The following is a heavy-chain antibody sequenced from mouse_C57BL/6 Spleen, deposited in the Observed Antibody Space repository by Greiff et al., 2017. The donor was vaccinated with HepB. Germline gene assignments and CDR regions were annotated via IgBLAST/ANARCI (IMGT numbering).Heavy chain of an antibody. J-gene: IGHJ4*01. CDR1: GYSITSGYY. V-gene: IGHV3-6*01. CDR3: ARFYYRYYAMDY. CDR2: ISYDGSN. Sequence: EVKLQESGPGLVKPSQSLSLTCSVTGYSITSGYYWNWIRQFPGNKLEWMGYISYDGSNNYNPSLKNRISITRDTSKNQFFLKLNSVTTEDTATYYCARFYYRYYAMDYWGQGTSVTVSS. D-gene: IGHD2-14*01.